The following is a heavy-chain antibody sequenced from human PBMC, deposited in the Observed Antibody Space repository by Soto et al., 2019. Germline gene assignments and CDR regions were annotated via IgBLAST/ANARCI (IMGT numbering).Heavy chain of an antibody. CDR1: GYTFTGYY. CDR2: INPNSGGT. CDR3: AVGYCSGGSCYSYNY. D-gene: IGHD2-15*01. J-gene: IGHJ4*02. V-gene: IGHV1-2*02. Sequence: ASVKVSCKASGYTFTGYYMHWVRQAPGQGLEWMGWINPNSGGTSYAQKFQGRVTMTRDTSISTAYMELSRLRSDDTAVYYCAVGYCSGGSCYSYNYWGQGTLVTVSS.